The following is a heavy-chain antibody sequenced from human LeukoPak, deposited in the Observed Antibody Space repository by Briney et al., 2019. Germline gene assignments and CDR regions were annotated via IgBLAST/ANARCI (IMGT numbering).Heavy chain of an antibody. V-gene: IGHV1-69*13. CDR2: IIPIFGTA. CDR1: GGTFSSYA. Sequence: ASVMVSCKASGGTFSSYAISWVRQAPGQGLEWMGRIIPIFGTANYAQKFQGRVTITADESTSTAYMELSSLRSEDTAVYYCARSPPSQQWFGGVDYWGQGTLVTVSS. D-gene: IGHD6-19*01. J-gene: IGHJ4*02. CDR3: ARSPPSQQWFGGVDY.